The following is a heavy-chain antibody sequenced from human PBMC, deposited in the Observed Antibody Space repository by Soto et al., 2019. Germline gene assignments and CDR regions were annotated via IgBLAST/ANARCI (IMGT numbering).Heavy chain of an antibody. V-gene: IGHV1-69*12. J-gene: IGHJ4*02. Sequence: QVQLVQSGAEVKKPGSSVKVSCKASGGTFSSYAISWVRQAPGQGLEWMGGIIPIFGTANYAQKFQGRVTITADESTSTAYMGLRSLRPEDTAVYYCARESRYCSGGSCYFLPGIDYWGQGTLVTVSS. CDR1: GGTFSSYA. D-gene: IGHD2-15*01. CDR3: ARESRYCSGGSCYFLPGIDY. CDR2: IIPIFGTA.